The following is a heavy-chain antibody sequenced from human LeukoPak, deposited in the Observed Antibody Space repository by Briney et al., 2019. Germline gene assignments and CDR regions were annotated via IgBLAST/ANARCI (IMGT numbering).Heavy chain of an antibody. V-gene: IGHV4-34*01. CDR2: INHSGST. CDR3: ARRGTSSGYSSPLPFDI. CDR1: GGSFSGYY. J-gene: IGHJ3*02. Sequence: SETLSLTCAVYGGSFSGYYWSWIRQPPGKGLEWIGEINHSGSTNYNPSLKSRVTISVDTSKNQFSLKLSSVTAADTAVYYCARRGTSSGYSSPLPFDIWGQGTMVTVSS. D-gene: IGHD3-22*01.